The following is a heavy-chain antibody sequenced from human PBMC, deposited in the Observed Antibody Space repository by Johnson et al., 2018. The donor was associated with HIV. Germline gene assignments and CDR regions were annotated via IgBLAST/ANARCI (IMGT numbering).Heavy chain of an antibody. Sequence: VQLVESGGGLVQPGGSLRLSCAASGFTFSSYAMSWVRQAPGKGLEWVSAISGSGGSTYYADSVKGRFTISRDNAKNSLYVQMNSLRAEDTGVYYCARYTSGWYIGADAFDIWGQGTMVTVSS. CDR1: GFTFSSYA. CDR3: ARYTSGWYIGADAFDI. D-gene: IGHD6-19*01. CDR2: ISGSGGST. J-gene: IGHJ3*02. V-gene: IGHV3-23*04.